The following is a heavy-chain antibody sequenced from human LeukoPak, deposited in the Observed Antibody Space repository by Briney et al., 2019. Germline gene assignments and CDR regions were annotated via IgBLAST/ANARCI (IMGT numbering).Heavy chain of an antibody. J-gene: IGHJ3*02. CDR3: ARAGLHAFDI. CDR1: GFTFSSYG. Sequence: SGRSLRLSCAASGFTFSSYGMHWVRQAPGKGLGWVAVISYDGSNKYYADSVKGRFTISRDNSKNTLYLQMNSLRAEDTAVYYCARAGLHAFDIWGQGTMVTVSS. V-gene: IGHV3-30*03. CDR2: ISYDGSNK.